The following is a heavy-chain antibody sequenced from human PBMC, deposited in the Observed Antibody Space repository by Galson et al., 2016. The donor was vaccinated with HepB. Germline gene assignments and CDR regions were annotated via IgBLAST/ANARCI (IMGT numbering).Heavy chain of an antibody. V-gene: IGHV1-69*13. D-gene: IGHD3-10*02. Sequence: SVKVSCKASGGTFSSYPISWVRQAPGQGLEWMGEITPMFDTANYAHKFQDRVTITEAESTSTVFMEMISLSSEHKALYYCARGGVRGPPFASGGQGTLVTVSS. J-gene: IGHJ4*02. CDR1: GGTFSSYP. CDR2: ITPMFDTA. CDR3: ARGGVRGPPFAS.